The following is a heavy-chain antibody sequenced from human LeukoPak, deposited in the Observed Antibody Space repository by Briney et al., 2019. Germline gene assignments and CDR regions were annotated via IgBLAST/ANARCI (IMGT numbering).Heavy chain of an antibody. D-gene: IGHD1-26*01. CDR2: ISGSGGNT. CDR1: VFTFSSYR. V-gene: IGHV3-23*01. J-gene: IGHJ4*02. Sequence: GGSLRLFCAASVFTFSSYRMNWARQAPGKGLEWVSAISGSGGNTYYADSVKGRFTISRDNSKNTLYLQMNSLRAEDTAVYYCAKSRTLVGATTAFDYWGQGTLVTVSS. CDR3: AKSRTLVGATTAFDY.